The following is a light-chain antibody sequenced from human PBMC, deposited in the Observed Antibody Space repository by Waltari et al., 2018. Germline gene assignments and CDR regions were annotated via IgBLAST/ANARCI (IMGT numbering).Light chain of an antibody. V-gene: IGLV1-36*01. CDR3: SAWDDSLNGRV. Sequence: QSVLTQPPSVSEAPRQRVTLSCSGRRPTIGKNAVNRYQQIPGKAPKLLIYYDDPLPSGVSDRFSGSKSGTSASLAINGLQSEDEADYYCSAWDDSLNGRVFGGGTKLTVL. CDR2: YDD. J-gene: IGLJ2*01. CDR1: RPTIGKNA.